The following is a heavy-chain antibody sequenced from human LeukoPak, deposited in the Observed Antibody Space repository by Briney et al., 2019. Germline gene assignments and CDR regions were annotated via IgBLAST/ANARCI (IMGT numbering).Heavy chain of an antibody. CDR1: GGSISSYY. V-gene: IGHV4-59*01. CDR2: IYYSGST. J-gene: IGHJ4*02. CDR3: AGDKPPDY. Sequence: SETLSLTCTVSGGSISSYYWSWIRQPPGKGLEWIGYIYYSGSTNYNPSLKSRVTISVDTSKNQFSLKLSSVTAADTAVYYCAGDKPPDYSGQGTLVTVSS.